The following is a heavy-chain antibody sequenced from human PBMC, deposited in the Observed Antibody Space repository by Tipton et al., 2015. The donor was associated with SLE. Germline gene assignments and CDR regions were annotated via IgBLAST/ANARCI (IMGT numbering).Heavy chain of an antibody. D-gene: IGHD5-18*01. CDR1: GGSISSSGYS. J-gene: IGHJ6*03. Sequence: TLSLTCAVSGGSISSSGYSWSWIRQPPGKGLEWIGNIHHSVTTSTYYNPSLSNRLTLSLDTSRNHFSLKLSSVTAADTAVYYCARGYRQLSLGYYYYYMDVWGKGTTVTVSS. CDR3: ARGYRQLSLGYYYYYMDV. V-gene: IGHV4-30-2*03. CDR2: IHHSVTTST.